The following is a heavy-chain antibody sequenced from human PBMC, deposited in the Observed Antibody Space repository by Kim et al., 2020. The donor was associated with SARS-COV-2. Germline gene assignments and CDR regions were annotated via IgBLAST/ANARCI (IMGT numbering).Heavy chain of an antibody. V-gene: IGHV3-23*01. CDR3: AKIIGGG. D-gene: IGHD3-16*01. Sequence: GGSLRLSCVASGFPFSLYGMTWVRQAPGKGLEWVSGIGGAGDSTHYADSVKGRFTISRDNSKNTLYLQMNSLRVEDTAIFYCAKIIGGGWGQGTLVTVSS. J-gene: IGHJ4*02. CDR1: GFPFSLYG. CDR2: IGGAGDST.